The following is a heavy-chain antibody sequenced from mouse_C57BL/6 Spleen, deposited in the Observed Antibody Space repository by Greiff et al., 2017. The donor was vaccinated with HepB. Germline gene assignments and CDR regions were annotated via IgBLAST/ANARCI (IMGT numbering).Heavy chain of an antibody. CDR1: GYTFTDYE. D-gene: IGHD2-3*01. V-gene: IGHV1-15*01. Sequence: LVESGAELVRPGASVTLSCKASGYTFTDYEMHWVKQTPVHGLEWIGAIDPETGGTAYNQKFKGKAILTADKSSSTAYMELRSLTSEDSAVYYCTREDGYSWFAYWGQGTLVTVSA. J-gene: IGHJ3*01. CDR2: IDPETGGT. CDR3: TREDGYSWFAY.